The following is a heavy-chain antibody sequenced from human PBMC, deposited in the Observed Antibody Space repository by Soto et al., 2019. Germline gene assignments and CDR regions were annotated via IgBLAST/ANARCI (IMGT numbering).Heavy chain of an antibody. CDR2: IFHSGIT. V-gene: IGHV4-59*01. J-gene: IGHJ5*01. D-gene: IGHD3-22*01. Sequence: SETLSLTCTISGGSFNNDYWTWIRQSPGKGLEWIGYIFHSGITDYNPSVKSRVTISIDKSKNLFSLKLTSVTAADTAVYYCERDRYFYDSAGYYRTLDSWGQGILVTVSS. CDR3: ERDRYFYDSAGYYRTLDS. CDR1: GGSFNNDY.